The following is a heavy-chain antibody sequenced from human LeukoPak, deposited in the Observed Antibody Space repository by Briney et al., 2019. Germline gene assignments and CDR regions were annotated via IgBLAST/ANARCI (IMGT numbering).Heavy chain of an antibody. Sequence: PGASLRLSCAASGFTFSNYAMSWVRQAPGKGLEWVSAITGSGGNTYYADSVKGRLTISRDNSKNTVFLQMNSLRAEDTAVYYCAKWGDYDVLTGYYVSYYWGQGTLVTVSS. CDR1: GFTFSNYA. CDR3: AKWGDYDVLTGYYVSYY. V-gene: IGHV3-23*01. D-gene: IGHD3-9*01. CDR2: ITGSGGNT. J-gene: IGHJ4*02.